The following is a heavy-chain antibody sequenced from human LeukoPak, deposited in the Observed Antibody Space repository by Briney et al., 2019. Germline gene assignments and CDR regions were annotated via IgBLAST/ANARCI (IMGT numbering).Heavy chain of an antibody. CDR3: AKLRSGSYLT. Sequence: GGSLRLSCAASGLTFSSHWMHWVRQAPGKGLEWVSAISGSGGSTYYADSVKGRFTISRDNSKNTLYLQMNSLRAEDTAVYYCAKLRSGSYLTWGQGTLVTVSS. V-gene: IGHV3-23*01. CDR1: GLTFSSHW. D-gene: IGHD1-26*01. CDR2: ISGSGGST. J-gene: IGHJ5*02.